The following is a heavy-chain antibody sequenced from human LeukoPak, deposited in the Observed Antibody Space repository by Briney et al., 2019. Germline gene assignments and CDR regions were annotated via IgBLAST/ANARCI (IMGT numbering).Heavy chain of an antibody. D-gene: IGHD5-12*01. Sequence: HPGGSLRLSCAASGFTFSSYGMHWVRQAPGKGLEWVAVIWYDGSNKYYADSVKGRFTISRDNSKNTLYLQMNSLRAEDTAVYYCAKDSGYLRYYFDYRGQGTLVTVSS. CDR2: IWYDGSNK. CDR3: AKDSGYLRYYFDY. V-gene: IGHV3-33*06. CDR1: GFTFSSYG. J-gene: IGHJ4*02.